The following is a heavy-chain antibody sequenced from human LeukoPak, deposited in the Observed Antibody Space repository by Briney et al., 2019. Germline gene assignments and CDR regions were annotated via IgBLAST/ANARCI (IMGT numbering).Heavy chain of an antibody. J-gene: IGHJ4*02. CDR2: IYPGDSDT. D-gene: IGHD2-15*01. Sequence: GESLKLSCKGSGYSFTSYWIGWVRQMPGKGLEWMGIIYPGDSDTTYSPSFQGQVTISADKSISTACLQWSSLKASDTAMYYCARGEMRYCTGGSCYDYWGQGTLVSVSS. CDR3: ARGEMRYCTGGSCYDY. CDR1: GYSFTSYW. V-gene: IGHV5-51*01.